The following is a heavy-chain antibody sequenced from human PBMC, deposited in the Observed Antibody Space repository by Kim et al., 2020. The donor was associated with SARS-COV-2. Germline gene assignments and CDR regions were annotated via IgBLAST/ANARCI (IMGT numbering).Heavy chain of an antibody. CDR3: ARTPYCSGGVCYVFYFDY. D-gene: IGHD2-15*01. V-gene: IGHV3-48*04. CDR2: ISSTSSTI. J-gene: IGHJ4*02. Sequence: GGSLRLSCAASGFTFSSYSMNWVRQAPGKGLEWVSYISSTSSTIYYADSVKGRFTISRDNAKNSLYLQMNSLRAEDTAVYYCARTPYCSGGVCYVFYFDYWGQGPLVTVSS. CDR1: GFTFSSYS.